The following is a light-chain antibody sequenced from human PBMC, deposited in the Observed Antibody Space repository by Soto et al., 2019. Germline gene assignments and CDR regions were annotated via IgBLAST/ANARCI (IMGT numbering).Light chain of an antibody. J-gene: IGKJ1*01. CDR3: QQYNNWPPT. Sequence: EIVLTQSTATLSVSPGERVTLSCRDRQSVSSNLAWYQQKPGQAPRLLIYGASTRATGIPARFSGSGSGTEFTFAFSILLSEDFAVYYCQQYNNWPPTCGEGTKVDIK. CDR2: GAS. CDR1: QSVSSN. V-gene: IGKV3-15*01.